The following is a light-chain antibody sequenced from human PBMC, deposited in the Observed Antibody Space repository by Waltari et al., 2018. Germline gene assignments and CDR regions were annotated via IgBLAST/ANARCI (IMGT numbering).Light chain of an antibody. V-gene: IGKV1-9*01. Sequence: IQLTQSPSSLSASVGDRVTITCRASQDISGYLAWYQQKPGQATKVLIYDASTLQSGVPSRFSGSGSGTDFTLTISSLQPEDFATYYCQQRNTYPRTFGQGTKLEI. J-gene: IGKJ2*01. CDR1: QDISGY. CDR3: QQRNTYPRT. CDR2: DAS.